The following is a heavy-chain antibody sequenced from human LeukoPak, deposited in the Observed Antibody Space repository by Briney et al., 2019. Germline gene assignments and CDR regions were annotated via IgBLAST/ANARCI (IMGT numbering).Heavy chain of an antibody. J-gene: IGHJ5*02. D-gene: IGHD3-10*01. CDR3: ARVLTMARGAFNWFDP. CDR2: ISAYNGNT. V-gene: IGHV1-18*01. Sequence: GASVKVSCKASGYTFTSYGISWVRQAPGQGLEWMGWISAYNGNTNYAQKLQGRVTMTTDTSTSTAYMELRSLRSDDTAVYYCARVLTMARGAFNWFDPWGQGTLVTVSS. CDR1: GYTFTSYG.